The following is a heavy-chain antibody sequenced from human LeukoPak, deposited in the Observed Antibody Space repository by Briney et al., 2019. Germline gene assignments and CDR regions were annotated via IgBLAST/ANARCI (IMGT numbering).Heavy chain of an antibody. CDR2: ISGSGGST. CDR1: GFTFSSYG. D-gene: IGHD3-3*01. Sequence: PGGSLRLSCAASGFTFSSYGMSWVRQAPGKGLEWVSAISGSGGSTYYADSVKGRFTISRDNSKNTLYLQMNSLRAEDTAVYYCAKPNYDFWSGYPGRYWGQGTLVTVSS. J-gene: IGHJ4*02. CDR3: AKPNYDFWSGYPGRY. V-gene: IGHV3-23*01.